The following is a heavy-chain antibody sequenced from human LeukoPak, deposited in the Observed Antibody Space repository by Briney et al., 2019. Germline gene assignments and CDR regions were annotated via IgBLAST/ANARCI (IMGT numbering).Heavy chain of an antibody. CDR3: ARSPAAINGYFDP. Sequence: GGSLRLSCAASGFTFSSYAMNWVRQAPGKGLEWVSVISGGGGSTYYADSVKGRFTISRDNSKNTLYLQMNSLRADDTAVYYCARSPAAINGYFDPWGQGTLVTVSS. D-gene: IGHD2-2*01. J-gene: IGHJ5*02. CDR1: GFTFSSYA. V-gene: IGHV3-23*01. CDR2: ISGGGGST.